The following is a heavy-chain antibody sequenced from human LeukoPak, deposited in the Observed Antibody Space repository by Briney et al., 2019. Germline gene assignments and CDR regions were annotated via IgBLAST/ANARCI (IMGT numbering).Heavy chain of an antibody. CDR3: ASSSGHYEGYGLDV. V-gene: IGHV4-34*01. CDR2: INYSGRT. CDR1: GGSFSVLY. Sequence: SETLSLACTVYGGSFSVLYWSWVRQPPGKGLVWIGEINYSGRTNYNPSLEGRVTISVDASKNQFSLNLSSVTAADTAIYYCASSSGHYEGYGLDVWGQGATVTVSS. J-gene: IGHJ6*02. D-gene: IGHD3-22*01.